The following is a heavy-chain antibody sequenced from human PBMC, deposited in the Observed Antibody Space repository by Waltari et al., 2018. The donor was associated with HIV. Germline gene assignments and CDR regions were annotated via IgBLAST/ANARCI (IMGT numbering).Heavy chain of an antibody. CDR1: GYTFTAYY. Sequence: QVQLVQSGAEVKKPGASVKVSCKASGYTFTAYYMHWVRQAPGHGLEWMGWFNPNTGGTNYAQKLQGRVTMTSDTSISTAYMELTGLGSDDTAIYFCARPVLGATYYVDYWGQGTLISVSS. D-gene: IGHD1-26*01. CDR3: ARPVLGATYYVDY. J-gene: IGHJ4*02. CDR2: FNPNTGGT. V-gene: IGHV1-2*02.